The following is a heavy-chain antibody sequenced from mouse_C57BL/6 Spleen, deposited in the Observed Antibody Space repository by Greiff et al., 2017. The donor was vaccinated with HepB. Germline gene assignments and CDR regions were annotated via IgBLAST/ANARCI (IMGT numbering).Heavy chain of an antibody. CDR2: FHPYNDDT. Sequence: VKLQESGAELVKPGASVKMSCKASGYTFTTYPIEWMKQNHGKSLEWIGNFHPYNDDTTYNEKFKGKATLTVEKSSSTVYLELSRLTSDDSAVFYCARVIYDCYMDFDYWGQGTTLTVSS. J-gene: IGHJ2*01. D-gene: IGHD2-3*01. V-gene: IGHV1-47*01. CDR3: ARVIYDCYMDFDY. CDR1: GYTFTTYP.